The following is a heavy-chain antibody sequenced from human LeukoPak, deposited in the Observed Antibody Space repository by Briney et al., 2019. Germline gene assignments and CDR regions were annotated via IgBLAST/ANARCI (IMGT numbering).Heavy chain of an antibody. CDR2: IYHSGST. Sequence: SETLSLTCTVSGGSISSGGYYWSWIRQPPGKGLEWIGYIYHSGSTYYNPSLKSRVTISVDRSKNQFSLKLSSVTAADTAVYYCARGPSYDFWSGSTTDYYYYMDVWGKGTTVTVSS. CDR1: GGSISSGGYY. D-gene: IGHD3-3*01. V-gene: IGHV4-30-2*01. J-gene: IGHJ6*03. CDR3: ARGPSYDFWSGSTTDYYYYMDV.